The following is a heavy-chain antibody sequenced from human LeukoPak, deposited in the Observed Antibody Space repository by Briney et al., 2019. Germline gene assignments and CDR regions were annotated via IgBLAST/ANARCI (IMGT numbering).Heavy chain of an antibody. D-gene: IGHD3-10*01. CDR3: ARDYYYGSGRFDY. CDR1: GFTFSSYE. CDR2: ISSSGSTI. Sequence: GGSLRLCCAASGFTFSSYEMNWVRQAPGKGLAWVSYISSSGSTIYYPDSVKGRFTISRDNAKNSLYPQMNSPRAEDTAVYYCARDYYYGSGRFDYWGQGTLVTVSS. J-gene: IGHJ4*02. V-gene: IGHV3-48*03.